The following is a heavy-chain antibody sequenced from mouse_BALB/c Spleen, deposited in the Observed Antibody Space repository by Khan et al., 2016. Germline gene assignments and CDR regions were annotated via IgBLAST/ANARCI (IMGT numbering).Heavy chain of an antibody. Sequence: QVQLKQSGPSLVQPSQSLSITCTVSGFSLTTYVVHWVRQFPGKGLEWLGVIWRGGNTDYNAAFMSRLRITKDNSKSQVFFKMNSLQAEDTAIYYWSTWYSYDSHGASFAYWGQGSLVTVSA. CDR2: IWRGGNT. CDR1: GFSLTTYV. CDR3: STWYSYDSHGASFAY. V-gene: IGHV2-5-1*01. D-gene: IGHD2-1*01. J-gene: IGHJ3*01.